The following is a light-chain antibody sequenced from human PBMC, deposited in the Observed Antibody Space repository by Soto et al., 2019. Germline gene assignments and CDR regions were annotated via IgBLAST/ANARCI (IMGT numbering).Light chain of an antibody. Sequence: EIVLTQSPGTLSLSPGERATLSCRASQSVSSTYLAWYQQKPGQAPRLLIYDASTRATGIPHRFSGSGSGTDVTLTISRLEHHDFAVYYCQQYGISPPWTFGQGTKVEIK. CDR1: QSVSSTY. J-gene: IGKJ1*01. V-gene: IGKV3-20*01. CDR3: QQYGISPPWT. CDR2: DAS.